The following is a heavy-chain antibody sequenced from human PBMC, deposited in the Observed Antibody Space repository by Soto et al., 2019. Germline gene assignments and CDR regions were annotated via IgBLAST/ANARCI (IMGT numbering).Heavy chain of an antibody. J-gene: IGHJ5*02. V-gene: IGHV1-2*02. CDR2: INPNSGGT. Sequence: ASVKVSCKASGYTFTGYYMHWVRQAPGQGLEWMGWINPNSGGTNYAQKFQGRVTMTRDTSISTAYMELSRLRSDDTAVYYCARGPPSYYSGYDLNCFDPWRQRTLVTVPS. D-gene: IGHD5-12*01. CDR1: GYTFTGYY. CDR3: ARGPPSYYSGYDLNCFDP.